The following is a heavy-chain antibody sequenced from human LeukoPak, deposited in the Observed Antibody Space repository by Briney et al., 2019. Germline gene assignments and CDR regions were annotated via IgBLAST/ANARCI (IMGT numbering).Heavy chain of an antibody. CDR3: AKHVHIVVVVAALYYFDY. CDR2: ISGSGGST. V-gene: IGHV3-23*01. J-gene: IGHJ4*02. CDR1: GFTFSSYA. D-gene: IGHD2-15*01. Sequence: GGSLRLSCVASGFTFSSYAMSWVRQAPGKALEWVSAISGSGGSTYYADSVKGRFTISRDNSKNTLYLQMNSLRAEDTAVYYCAKHVHIVVVVAALYYFDYWGQGTLVTVSS.